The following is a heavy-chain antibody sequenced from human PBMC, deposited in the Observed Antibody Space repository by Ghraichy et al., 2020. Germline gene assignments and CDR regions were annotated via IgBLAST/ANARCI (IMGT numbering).Heavy chain of an antibody. CDR3: STVSGTYCTNGVCQLADY. CDR1: DFTLSNAW. CDR2: IKSKTDGGTI. V-gene: IGHV3-15*07. Sequence: GESLNISCAASDFTLSNAWMNWVRQAPGKGLEWVGRIKSKTDGGTINYAAPVQGRFTISRDDSKSTLYLQMSSLKTEDTAVYYCSTVSGTYCTNGVCQLADYWGQGTLVIVSS. J-gene: IGHJ4*02. D-gene: IGHD2-8*01.